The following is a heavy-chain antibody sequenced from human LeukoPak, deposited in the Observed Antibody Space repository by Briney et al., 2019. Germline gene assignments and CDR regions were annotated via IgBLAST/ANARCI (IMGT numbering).Heavy chain of an antibody. CDR1: GGSISSGGYS. J-gene: IGHJ5*02. D-gene: IGHD3-10*01. V-gene: IGHV4-30-2*01. CDR2: IYHSGST. Sequence: SETLSLTCAVSGGSISSGGYSWSWIRQPPGKGLEWIGYIYHSGSTYYNPSLKSRVTISVDRSKNQFSLKLSSVTAADTAVYYCAREFGLWGYGLGPSGFDPWGQGTLVTVSS. CDR3: AREFGLWGYGLGPSGFDP.